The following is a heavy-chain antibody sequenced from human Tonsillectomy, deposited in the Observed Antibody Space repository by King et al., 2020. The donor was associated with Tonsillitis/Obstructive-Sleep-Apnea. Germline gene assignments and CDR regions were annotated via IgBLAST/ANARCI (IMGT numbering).Heavy chain of an antibody. D-gene: IGHD1/OR15-1a*01. CDR2: ISVYNGKT. J-gene: IGHJ6*03. Sequence: VQLVQSGAEVKKPGASVKVSCKASGFTFTTYGISWVRQAPGQGLEWMGWISVYNGKTNYAQNVQGRVTMTTDTSTNTAYMELRSLRSDDTAVYYCVGGRITGTYRSYYYYYMDVWGKGTTVTVSS. CDR1: GFTFTTYG. CDR3: VGGRITGTYRSYYYYYMDV. V-gene: IGHV1-18*01.